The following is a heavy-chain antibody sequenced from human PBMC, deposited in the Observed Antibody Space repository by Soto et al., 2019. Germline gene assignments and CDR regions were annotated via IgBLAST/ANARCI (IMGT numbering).Heavy chain of an antibody. CDR2: ITWDGGRA. CDR3: AKASFDQRSAYRTYHWFDT. J-gene: IGHJ5*02. Sequence: GGSLRLSCAASGFTFDDYTMYWVRQGPGKGLEWVSLITWDGGRAQYADSVKGRFTISRDNSKDSLYLQMNSLKTEDTALYYCAKASFDQRSAYRTYHWFDTWGQRTLVTVSS. CDR1: GFTFDDYT. D-gene: IGHD3-3*01. V-gene: IGHV3-43*01.